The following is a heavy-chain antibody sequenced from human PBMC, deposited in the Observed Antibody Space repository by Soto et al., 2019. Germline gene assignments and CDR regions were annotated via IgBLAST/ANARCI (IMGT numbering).Heavy chain of an antibody. Sequence: SGPTLVKPTQTLTLTCTFSGFSLSTSGVGVGWIRQPPGKALEWLALIYWDDDKRYSPSLKSRLTITKDTSKNQVVLTMTNMDPVDTATYYCAHRSNTVSSSWYYFDYWGQGTLVTVSS. CDR3: AHRSNTVSSSWYYFDY. CDR1: GFSLSTSGVG. CDR2: IYWDDDK. D-gene: IGHD6-13*01. J-gene: IGHJ4*02. V-gene: IGHV2-5*02.